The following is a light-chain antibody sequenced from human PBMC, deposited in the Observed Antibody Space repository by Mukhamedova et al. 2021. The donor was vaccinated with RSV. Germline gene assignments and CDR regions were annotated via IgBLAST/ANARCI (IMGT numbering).Light chain of an antibody. CDR3: SSYTSTSTPYV. CDR2: EVS. CDR1: DVGGYKN. V-gene: IGLV2-14*01. Sequence: DVGGYKNVSWYQHHPGKAPKVMIYEVSRRPSGVSDRFSGSKSANTASLAISGLQAEDEADYYCSSYTSTSTPYVFGSGTKVTVL. J-gene: IGLJ1*01.